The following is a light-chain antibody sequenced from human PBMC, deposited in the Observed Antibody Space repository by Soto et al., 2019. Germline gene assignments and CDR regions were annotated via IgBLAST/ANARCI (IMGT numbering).Light chain of an antibody. CDR3: QVWDTSTFHPI. Sequence: SYELTQSPSVSVAPGRTAKIACAGNNIGTKSVHWYQQRPGQAPVVVVYYDCDRPSGIPERFSGSNSGNTATLTISSVEAGDEADYYCQVWDTSTFHPIFGGGTKLTVL. CDR1: NIGTKS. J-gene: IGLJ2*01. CDR2: YDC. V-gene: IGLV3-21*04.